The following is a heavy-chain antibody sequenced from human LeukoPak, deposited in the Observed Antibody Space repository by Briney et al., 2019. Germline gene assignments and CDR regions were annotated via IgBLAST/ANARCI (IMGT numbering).Heavy chain of an antibody. J-gene: IGHJ3*02. D-gene: IGHD2-2*01. CDR2: FTGRGGST. V-gene: IGHV3-23*01. Sequence: PGGSLRLSCAASGFTFSSYAMSWVRQAPGKGLEWVSEFTGRGGSTYYADSVKGRFTISRDNSKKTLYLQMNSLRAEDTAIYYCAKDHSGLNCYGLCDHAFDIWGQGTMVTVSS. CDR1: GFTFSSYA. CDR3: AKDHSGLNCYGLCDHAFDI.